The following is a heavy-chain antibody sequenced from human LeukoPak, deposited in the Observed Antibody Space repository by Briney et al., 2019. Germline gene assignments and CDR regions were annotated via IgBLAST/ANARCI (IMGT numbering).Heavy chain of an antibody. V-gene: IGHV3-21*01. CDR2: ISSSSSYI. D-gene: IGHD3-10*01. Sequence: PGGSLRLSCAASGFTFSSYSMNWVRQAPGKGLEWVSSISSSSSYIYYADSVKGRFTISRDNAKNSLYLQMNSLRAEDTAVYYCARSSWGSGSYPDPYFDYWGQGTLVTVSS. J-gene: IGHJ4*02. CDR1: GFTFSSYS. CDR3: ARSSWGSGSYPDPYFDY.